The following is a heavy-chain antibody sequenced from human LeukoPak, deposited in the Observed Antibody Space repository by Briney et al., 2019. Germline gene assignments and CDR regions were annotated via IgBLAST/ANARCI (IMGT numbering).Heavy chain of an antibody. J-gene: IGHJ5*02. V-gene: IGHV3-7*03. CDR3: AREIVGTHKSRFDP. CDR2: INQDGTDK. CDR1: GFTFSGRW. D-gene: IGHD1-26*01. Sequence: GGSLRLSCAASGFTFSGRWMSWLRQAPGKGLEWVANINQDGTDKYYVDSVKGRFTISRDNAKNSLYLQMNSLRAEDTAVYYCAREIVGTHKSRFDPWGQGTLVTVSS.